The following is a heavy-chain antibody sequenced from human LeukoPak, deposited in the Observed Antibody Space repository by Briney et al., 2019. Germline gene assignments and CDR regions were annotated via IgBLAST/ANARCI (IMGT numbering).Heavy chain of an antibody. J-gene: IGHJ4*02. D-gene: IGHD2-2*01. CDR3: ARDRPYCSSTSCYFDY. CDR2: ISSSSSTI. Sequence: PGGSLRLSCAASGFTFSSYSMNWVRQAPGKGLEWVSYISSSSSTIYYADSVKGRFTISRDNAKNSLYLQMNSLRAEDTAVYYCARDRPYCSSTSCYFDYWGQGTLVTVSS. V-gene: IGHV3-48*04. CDR1: GFTFSSYS.